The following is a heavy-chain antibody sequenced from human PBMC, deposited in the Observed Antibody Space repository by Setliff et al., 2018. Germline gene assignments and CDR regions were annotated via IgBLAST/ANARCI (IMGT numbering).Heavy chain of an antibody. V-gene: IGHV4-59*01. D-gene: IGHD6-6*01. J-gene: IGHJ6*03. Sequence: SETLSLTCTVSSASRSINTYYWSWIRQPPGKGLDWVGNIYYSGTDYNPSLKSRVTISVDTSKHQISLKLNSVTAADTAVYYCAGGTIVAPGGYFYYMDVWGKGATVTVSS. CDR3: AGGTIVAPGGYFYYMDV. CDR2: IYYSGT. CDR1: SASRSINTYY.